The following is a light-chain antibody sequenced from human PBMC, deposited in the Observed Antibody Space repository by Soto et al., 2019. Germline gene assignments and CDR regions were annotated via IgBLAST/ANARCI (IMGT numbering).Light chain of an antibody. CDR3: SSHTSGSTRV. V-gene: IGLV2-14*01. Sequence: QSELTQPASVAGSPGQSIAISCTGTSGDVGGYDYVSWYQQHPDKAPKLMIYEVTKRPSWVSNRFSGSKSGNTASLTISGLQPEDEADYYCSSHTSGSTRVFGSGTKVTVL. CDR2: EVT. CDR1: SGDVGGYDY. J-gene: IGLJ1*01.